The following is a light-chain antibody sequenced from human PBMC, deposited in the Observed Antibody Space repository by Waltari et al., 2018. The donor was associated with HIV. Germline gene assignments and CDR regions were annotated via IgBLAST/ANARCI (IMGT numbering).Light chain of an antibody. Sequence: SYELTQPPSVSVSPGQTASITCSGDKLGATYVSWYQQRPGQSPVLVIYQDTGRPAGIPARLSCSNSGNTAALTISGTQAMDEADYYCQAWDSSAVVFGGGTKLTVL. V-gene: IGLV3-1*01. CDR1: KLGATY. CDR2: QDT. CDR3: QAWDSSAVV. J-gene: IGLJ2*01.